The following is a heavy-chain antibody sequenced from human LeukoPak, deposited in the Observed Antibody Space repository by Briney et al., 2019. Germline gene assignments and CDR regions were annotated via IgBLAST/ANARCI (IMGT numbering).Heavy chain of an antibody. J-gene: IGHJ6*03. CDR2: INDRGRA. CDR1: GGSFSNYY. V-gene: IGHV4-34*01. D-gene: IGHD1-7*01. CDR3: AGRWNYGRNYYIDV. Sequence: SETLSLTCAVYGGSFSNYYWNWIRQTPGKGLEWLGEINDRGRANYNPSLMSRVTVSVDTSKNQFSLRLTSVTATDTAIYYCAGRWNYGRNYYIDVWGKGATVSVSS.